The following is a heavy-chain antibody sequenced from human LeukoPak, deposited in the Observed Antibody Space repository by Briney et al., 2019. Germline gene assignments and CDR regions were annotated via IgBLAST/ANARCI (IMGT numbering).Heavy chain of an antibody. Sequence: GGSLRLSCAASGFTFSNAWMSWVRQAPGKGLEWVSTISSSGANTYYADSVRGRFTISRDNSKNTLYLQMNSLRAEDTAVYYCAKDGHYDSSGFTLQYWGQGTLVTVSS. V-gene: IGHV3-23*01. CDR2: ISSSGANT. CDR3: AKDGHYDSSGFTLQY. D-gene: IGHD3-22*01. CDR1: GFTFSNAW. J-gene: IGHJ1*01.